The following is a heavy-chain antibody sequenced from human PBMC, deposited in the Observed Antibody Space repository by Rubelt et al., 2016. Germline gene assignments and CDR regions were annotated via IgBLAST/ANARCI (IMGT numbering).Heavy chain of an antibody. CDR2: IYHSGSI. CDR3: ARVNDTAHGMDV. D-gene: IGHD5-18*01. V-gene: IGHV4-4*02. CDR1: GGSISSSNW. J-gene: IGHJ6*02. Sequence: QVQLQESGPGLVTPSETLSLTCTVSGGSISSSNWWIWVRQPPGKGLEWIGEIYHSGSINYNPSLKSRVTISVDKSKNQFSLKRRSVTAADTAVYDCARVNDTAHGMDVWGQGTTVTVS.